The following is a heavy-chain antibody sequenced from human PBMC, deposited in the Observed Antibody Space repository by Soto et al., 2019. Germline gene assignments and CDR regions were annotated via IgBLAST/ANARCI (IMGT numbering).Heavy chain of an antibody. CDR1: GFTFGDAW. CDR2: SKSKRDAGVI. V-gene: IGHV3-15*01. D-gene: IGHD2-15*01. CDR3: TTGSQNTYCRGGSCYFDY. J-gene: IGHJ4*02. Sequence: PGGSLRLSCGASGFTFGDAWMNWVRQSPVTGREWLGRSKSKRDAGVIDYGRPVTGRFTISRDDTKNMLYLQMNRLGTADTRVYFCTTGSQNTYCRGGSCYFDYWGRGTQVTVSS.